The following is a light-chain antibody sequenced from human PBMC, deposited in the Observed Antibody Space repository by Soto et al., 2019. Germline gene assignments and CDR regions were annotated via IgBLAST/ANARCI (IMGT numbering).Light chain of an antibody. CDR1: SSNIGAGYD. Sequence: QSVLTQPPSVSGAPGQRGTTSCTGSSSNIGAGYDVHWYQQLPGTAPKLLIYGNSNRPSGVPDRFSGSKSGTSASLAITGLQAEDEADYYCQSYDSSLSGYVFGTGTQLTVL. CDR3: QSYDSSLSGYV. J-gene: IGLJ1*01. V-gene: IGLV1-40*01. CDR2: GNS.